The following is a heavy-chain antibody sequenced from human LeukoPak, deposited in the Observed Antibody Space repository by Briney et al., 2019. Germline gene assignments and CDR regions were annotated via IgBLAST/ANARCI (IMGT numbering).Heavy chain of an antibody. CDR2: INPNSGGT. CDR3: ATRGYSYGSSFDY. V-gene: IGHV1-2*02. CDR1: GYTFTGYY. J-gene: IGHJ4*02. D-gene: IGHD5-18*01. Sequence: GGSVKVSCKASGYTFTGYYMHWVRQAPGQGLEWMGWINPNSGGTNYAQKFQGRVTMTRDTSISTAYMELSRLRSDDTAVYYCATRGYSYGSSFDYWGQGTLVTVSS.